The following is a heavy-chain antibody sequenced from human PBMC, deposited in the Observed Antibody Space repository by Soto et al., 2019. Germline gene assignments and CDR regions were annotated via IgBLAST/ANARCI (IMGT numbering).Heavy chain of an antibody. CDR3: ARAGYCSGGRCYSPYYYYYGMDV. J-gene: IGHJ6*02. V-gene: IGHV3-30-3*01. D-gene: IGHD2-15*01. CDR2: ISYDGNIK. Sequence: HPGGSLRLSCGASAFSFSHYAMHWVRQAPGKGLECVAVISYDGNIKRYADSVKGRFTISRDNSENTLYLQMNSLRPEDTAVYYCARAGYCSGGRCYSPYYYYYGMDVWGQGTTVTVSS. CDR1: AFSFSHYA.